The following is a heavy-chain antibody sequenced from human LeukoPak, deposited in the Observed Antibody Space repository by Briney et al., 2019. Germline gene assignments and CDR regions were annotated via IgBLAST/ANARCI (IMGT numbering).Heavy chain of an antibody. D-gene: IGHD3-16*01. J-gene: IGHJ4*02. CDR3: TRDDEITFGTDA. CDR1: GFTFSRYW. Sequence: GGSLRLSCAASGFTFSRYWMSWVRQAPGKGLEWVATIKEDGNEKYYVDSVKGRFTISRDNAKNSLRLQLTSLRVEDTAVYYCTRDDEITFGTDAWGQGTLVTVSS. V-gene: IGHV3-7*01. CDR2: IKEDGNEK.